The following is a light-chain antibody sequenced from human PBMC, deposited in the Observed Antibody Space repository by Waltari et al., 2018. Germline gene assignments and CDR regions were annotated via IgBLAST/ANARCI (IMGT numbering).Light chain of an antibody. CDR2: KDT. Sequence: SYALTQPPSVSVSPGQTARITCSGDALPKQYAYWYQQKPGQAPVQVIYKDTERPSGIPERFSGSVSGTTVTLIISGVQAEDEADYYCQSADTNNIVVFGGGTKLTV. J-gene: IGLJ2*01. V-gene: IGLV3-25*03. CDR3: QSADTNNIVV. CDR1: ALPKQY.